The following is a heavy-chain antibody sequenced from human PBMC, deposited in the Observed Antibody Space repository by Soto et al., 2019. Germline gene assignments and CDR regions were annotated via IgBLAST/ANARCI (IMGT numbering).Heavy chain of an antibody. CDR3: VKDRMSHNSVWDPFDV. J-gene: IGHJ3*01. CDR2: FGGGYDDT. Sequence: PGGSLRLSCEASGFIFSNYAMSWVRQAPGKGLEWVLSFGGGYDDTYFADSVKGRFTMSRDNSKNTLSLQMNSLRVEDTAIYYCVKDRMSHNSVWDPFDVWGQGTMVTVSS. D-gene: IGHD2-15*01. V-gene: IGHV3-23*01. CDR1: GFIFSNYA.